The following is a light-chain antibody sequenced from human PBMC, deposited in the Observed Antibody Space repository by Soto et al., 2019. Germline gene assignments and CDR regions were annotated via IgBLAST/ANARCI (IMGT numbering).Light chain of an antibody. CDR1: QSVYSC. J-gene: IGKJ1*01. CDR2: DTS. Sequence: EIVLTQSPATLSVSPGERVTLSCRASQSVYSCLAWYQQRPGQAPRLLIYDTSNRAAGIADRFSGSGSGTEFTLTISRLQSEDSAIYYCQQYVNWPPGTFGQGTKVDIK. CDR3: QQYVNWPPGT. V-gene: IGKV3-15*01.